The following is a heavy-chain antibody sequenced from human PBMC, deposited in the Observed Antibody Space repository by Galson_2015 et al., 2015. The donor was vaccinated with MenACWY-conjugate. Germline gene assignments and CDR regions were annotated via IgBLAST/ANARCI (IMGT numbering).Heavy chain of an antibody. CDR2: IKEDGSET. Sequence: SLRLSCAAYGFTFSHYWMNWVRQVPGKGLERVASIKEDGSETYYVDSVRGRFTVSRDNAQDSLYLQMNSLRAEDTAVYYCVQLITLDFWGQGTLVTVSS. CDR1: GFTFSHYW. CDR3: VQLITLDF. D-gene: IGHD3-16*01. V-gene: IGHV3-7*03. J-gene: IGHJ4*02.